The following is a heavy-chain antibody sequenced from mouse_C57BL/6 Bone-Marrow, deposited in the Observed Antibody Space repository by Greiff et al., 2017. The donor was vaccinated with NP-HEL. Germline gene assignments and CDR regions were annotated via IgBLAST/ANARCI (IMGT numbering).Heavy chain of an antibody. J-gene: IGHJ3*01. CDR3: ARGWLLRGGFAY. D-gene: IGHD2-3*01. CDR1: GYSITSGYD. Sequence: DVKLQESGPGMVKPSQSLSLTCTVTGYSITSGYDWHWLRHFPGNKLEWMGYISYSGSTNYNPSLKSRISITHDTSKNHFFLKLNSVTSEDTATYYCARGWLLRGGFAYWGQGTLVTVSA. CDR2: ISYSGST. V-gene: IGHV3-1*01.